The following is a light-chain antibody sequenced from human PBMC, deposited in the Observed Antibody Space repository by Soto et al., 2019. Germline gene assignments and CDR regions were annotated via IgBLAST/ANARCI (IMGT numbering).Light chain of an antibody. CDR1: QSVKNNY. CDR2: GAS. CDR3: QQYGDSPT. V-gene: IGKV3-20*01. Sequence: DIVLTQSPGTLSLSPGERATLSCRASQSVKNNYLAWYQQKPGQAPRLLIYGASSRATGVPDRFSGCGSGTDFTLTISRLEPEDFAVYICQQYGDSPTFGQGTKV. J-gene: IGKJ1*01.